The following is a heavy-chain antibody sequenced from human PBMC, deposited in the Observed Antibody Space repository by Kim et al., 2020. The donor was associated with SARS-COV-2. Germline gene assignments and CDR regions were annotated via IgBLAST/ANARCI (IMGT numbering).Heavy chain of an antibody. Sequence: YAQKLQGRVTMTTDTSTSTAYRELRSLRSDDTAVYYCARFRRSGWYDFDYWGQGTLVTVSS. J-gene: IGHJ4*02. D-gene: IGHD6-19*01. CDR3: ARFRRSGWYDFDY. V-gene: IGHV1-18*01.